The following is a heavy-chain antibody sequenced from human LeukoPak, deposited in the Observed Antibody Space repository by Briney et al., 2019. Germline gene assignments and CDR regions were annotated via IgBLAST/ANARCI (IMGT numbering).Heavy chain of an antibody. D-gene: IGHD3-22*01. CDR3: TRGPLGIYYYDLSWFDP. CDR1: GYSFTSYW. Sequence: GESLKISCKGSGYSFTSYWIGWVRQMPGKGLEWMGIIYPGDSDTRYSPSFQGQVTISADKSISTAYLQWSSLKASDTAMYYCTRGPLGIYYYDLSWFDPWGQGTLVTVSS. CDR2: IYPGDSDT. V-gene: IGHV5-51*01. J-gene: IGHJ5*02.